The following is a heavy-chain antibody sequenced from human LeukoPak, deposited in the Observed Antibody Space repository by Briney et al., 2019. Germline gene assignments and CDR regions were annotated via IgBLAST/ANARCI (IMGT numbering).Heavy chain of an antibody. CDR2: IYSGGST. CDR3: ARDFCSAGSCYPDN. J-gene: IGHJ4*02. Sequence: GGSLRLSCAASGFTVSSNYMSWVRQAPGKGLEWVSVIYSGGSTYYAYSVKGRFTISRDNSKNTLYLQMNSLRVEDTAVYYCARDFCSAGSCYPDNWGQGTLVTVSS. CDR1: GFTVSSNY. D-gene: IGHD2-15*01. V-gene: IGHV3-66*01.